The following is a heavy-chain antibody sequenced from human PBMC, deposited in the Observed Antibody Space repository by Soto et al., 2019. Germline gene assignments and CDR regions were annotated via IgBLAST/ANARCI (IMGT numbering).Heavy chain of an antibody. V-gene: IGHV3-30*18. Sequence: GGSLRLSCATSGFTFGSYGMHWVRQPPGKGLEWVAYISYDGSTKYYVDFVKGRFTISRDNSKNTVYLQMNSLRAEDTATYYCAKNQERELPRVIDFWGQGTLVTVSS. CDR3: AKNQERELPRVIDF. CDR2: ISYDGSTK. D-gene: IGHD1-7*01. J-gene: IGHJ4*02. CDR1: GFTFGSYG.